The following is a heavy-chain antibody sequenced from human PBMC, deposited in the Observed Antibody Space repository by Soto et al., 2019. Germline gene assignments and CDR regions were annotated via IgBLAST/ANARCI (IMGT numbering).Heavy chain of an antibody. J-gene: IGHJ4*02. CDR3: ARDSSGYGPRAFDY. CDR1: GDSVSSNSAA. Sequence: SQTLSLTCAISGDSVSSNSAAWNWIRQSPSRGLEWLGRTYYRSKWYDNYAVSVKSRITINPDTSKNQFSLQLNSLTPEDTAIYYCARDSSGYGPRAFDYWGQGALVTVSS. D-gene: IGHD5-12*01. CDR2: TYYRSKWYD. V-gene: IGHV6-1*01.